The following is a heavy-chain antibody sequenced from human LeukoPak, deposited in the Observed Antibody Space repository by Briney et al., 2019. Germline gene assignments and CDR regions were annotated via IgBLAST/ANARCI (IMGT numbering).Heavy chain of an antibody. CDR3: ARYYYGSGSYPNFDY. J-gene: IGHJ4*02. Sequence: SETLSLTCAVYGGSFSGYYWSWIRQPPGKGLEWIGEINHSGSTNYNPSLKSRVTISVDTSKNQFSLKLSSVTAADTAVYYCARYYYGSGSYPNFDYWGQGTLVTVSS. CDR1: GGSFSGYY. D-gene: IGHD3-10*01. V-gene: IGHV4-34*01. CDR2: INHSGST.